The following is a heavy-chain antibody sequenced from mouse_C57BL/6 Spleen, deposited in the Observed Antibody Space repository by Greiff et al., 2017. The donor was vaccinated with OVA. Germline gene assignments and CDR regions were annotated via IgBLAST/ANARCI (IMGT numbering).Heavy chain of an antibody. CDR2: INPNNGGT. Sequence: VQLQQSGPELVKPGASVKIPCKASGYTFTDYNMDWVKQSHGKSLEWIGDINPNNGGTIYNQKFKGKATLTVDKSSSTAYMELRSLTSEDTAVYYCARGDYYGSSPPYYFDYWGQGTTLTVSS. J-gene: IGHJ2*01. CDR3: ARGDYYGSSPPYYFDY. V-gene: IGHV1-18*01. D-gene: IGHD1-1*01. CDR1: GYTFTDYN.